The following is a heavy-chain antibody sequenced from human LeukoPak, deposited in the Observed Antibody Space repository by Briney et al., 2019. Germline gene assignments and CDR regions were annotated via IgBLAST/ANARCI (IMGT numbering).Heavy chain of an antibody. J-gene: IGHJ3*02. CDR2: INHSGST. CDR1: GGSFSGYY. Sequence: SETLSLTCAVYGGSFSGYYWSWIRQPPGKGLEWIGEINHSGSTYYNPSLKSRVTISVDTSKNQFSLKLSSVTAADTAVYYCATLRGEIDAFDIWGQGTMVTVSS. D-gene: IGHD3-10*01. V-gene: IGHV4-34*09. CDR3: ATLRGEIDAFDI.